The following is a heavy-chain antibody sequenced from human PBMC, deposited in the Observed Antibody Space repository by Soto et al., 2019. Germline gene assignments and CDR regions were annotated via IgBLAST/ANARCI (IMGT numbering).Heavy chain of an antibody. CDR1: GGAFSSYA. V-gene: IGHV1-69*13. Sequence: WASVKVSCKASGGAFSSYAISRVRQAPGQGLEWMGRIIPIFGTANYAQKFQGRVTITADESTSTAYMELSSLRSEDTAVYYCARGRRIAAAGIYYYYYGMDVWGQGTTVTVSS. D-gene: IGHD6-13*01. CDR2: IIPIFGTA. CDR3: ARGRRIAAAGIYYYYYGMDV. J-gene: IGHJ6*02.